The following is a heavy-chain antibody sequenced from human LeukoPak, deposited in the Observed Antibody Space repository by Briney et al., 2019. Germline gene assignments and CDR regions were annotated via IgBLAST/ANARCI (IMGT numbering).Heavy chain of an antibody. D-gene: IGHD1-26*01. CDR1: GFTFSSYA. V-gene: IGHV3-30-3*01. CDR3: ARVYGGATYFDY. CDR2: ISYDGSNK. J-gene: IGHJ4*02. Sequence: GGSLRLSCVASGFTFSSYAMHWVRQAPGKGLEWVAVISYDGSNKYYADSVKGRFTISRDNSKNTLYLQMNSLRAEDTAVYYCARVYGGATYFDYWGQGTLVTVSS.